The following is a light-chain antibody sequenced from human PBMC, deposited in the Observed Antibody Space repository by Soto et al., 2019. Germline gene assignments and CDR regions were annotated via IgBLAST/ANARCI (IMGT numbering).Light chain of an antibody. V-gene: IGLV3-21*02. CDR3: ETWDSSLSAVL. CDR1: NIGRKS. CDR2: DDR. J-gene: IGLJ2*01. Sequence: SYELTQPPSVSVAPGQTARITCGGTNIGRKSVHWYQQKPGQAPVVVVYDDRDRPSGIPERFSGSKSGTSATLGITGLQTGDEADYFCETWDSSLSAVLFGGGTKLTVL.